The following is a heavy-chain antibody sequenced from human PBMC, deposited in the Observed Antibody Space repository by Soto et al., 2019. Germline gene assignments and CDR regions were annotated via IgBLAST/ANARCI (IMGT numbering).Heavy chain of an antibody. V-gene: IGHV4-31*03. D-gene: IGHD5-12*01. CDR2: IYYSGST. CDR1: GGSISSGGYY. Sequence: SETLSLTCTVSGGSISSGGYYWIWIRQHPGKGLEWIGYIYYSGSTYCNPSLKSRVTISVDTSKNQFSLKLSSVTAADTAVYYCARELSGDSGMDVWGQGTTVTVSS. CDR3: ARELSGDSGMDV. J-gene: IGHJ6*02.